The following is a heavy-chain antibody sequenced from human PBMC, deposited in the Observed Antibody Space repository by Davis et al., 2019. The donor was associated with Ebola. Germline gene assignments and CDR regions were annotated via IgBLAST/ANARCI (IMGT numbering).Heavy chain of an antibody. V-gene: IGHV4-34*01. CDR3: ARVGEDIVVVPAATLYNWFDP. D-gene: IGHD2-2*01. CDR2: INHSGST. CDR1: GGSFSSYY. J-gene: IGHJ5*02. Sequence: PSETLSLTCAVYGGSFSSYYWSWIRQPPGKGLEWIGEINHSGSTNYNPSLKSRVTISVDTSKNQFSLKLSSVTAADTAVYYCARVGEDIVVVPAATLYNWFDPWGQGTLVTVSS.